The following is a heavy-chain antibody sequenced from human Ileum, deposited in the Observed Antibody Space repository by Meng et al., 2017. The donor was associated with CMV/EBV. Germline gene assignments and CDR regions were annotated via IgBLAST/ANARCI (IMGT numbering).Heavy chain of an antibody. J-gene: IGHJ1*01. V-gene: IGHV4-34*01. CDR3: ATRRTPYGDYEYFQH. Sequence: QVQLQQWGAVLLRPSETLSLPCAVYGGSFSGYYWNWIRQPPGRGLEWIGEINHSGSTNYNPSLKSRVTISVDTSKNQFSLKLSSVTAADTAVYYCATRRTPYGDYEYFQHWGQGTLVTVSS. CDR2: INHSGST. CDR1: GGSFSGYY. D-gene: IGHD4-17*01.